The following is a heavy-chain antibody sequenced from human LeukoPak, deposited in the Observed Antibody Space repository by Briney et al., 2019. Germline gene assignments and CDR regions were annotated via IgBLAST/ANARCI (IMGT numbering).Heavy chain of an antibody. CDR2: INHSGST. Sequence: KPSETLSLTCAVYGGSFSGYYWSWIRQPPGKGLEWIGEINHSGSTNYNPSLKSRVTISVDTSKNQFSLKRSSVTAADTAVYYCARGGYSSSWYVWLAGPGEVGWFDPWGQGTLVTVSS. J-gene: IGHJ5*02. CDR3: ARGGYSSSWYVWLAGPGEVGWFDP. D-gene: IGHD6-13*01. CDR1: GGSFSGYY. V-gene: IGHV4-34*01.